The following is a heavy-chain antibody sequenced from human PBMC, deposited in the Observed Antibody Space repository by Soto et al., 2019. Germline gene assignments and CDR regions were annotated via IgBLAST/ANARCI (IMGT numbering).Heavy chain of an antibody. Sequence: SETLSLTCTVSGGSVSSGSYYWSWIRQPPGKGLEWIGYIYYSGSTNYNPSLKSRVTISVDTSKNQFSLKLSSVTAADTAVYYCARHVIAVAGEYYFDYWGQGTLVTVSS. CDR3: ARHVIAVAGEYYFDY. D-gene: IGHD6-19*01. J-gene: IGHJ4*02. CDR2: IYYSGST. V-gene: IGHV4-61*01. CDR1: GGSVSSGSYY.